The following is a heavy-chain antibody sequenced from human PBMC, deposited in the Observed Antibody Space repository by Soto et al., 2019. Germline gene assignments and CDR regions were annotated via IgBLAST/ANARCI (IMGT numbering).Heavy chain of an antibody. D-gene: IGHD6-13*01. CDR2: IYPSDSDT. J-gene: IGHJ6*02. CDR3: ARHMAPAGKYGMDV. Sequence: GESLKISCEGSGYPFSYFWIAWVRQMPGKGLEWMGIIYPSDSDTRYSPSFQGQVTISADKSTNTAYLQWSSLKASDTAMYYCARHMAPAGKYGMDVWGQGTTVTVSS. CDR1: GYPFSYFW. V-gene: IGHV5-51*01.